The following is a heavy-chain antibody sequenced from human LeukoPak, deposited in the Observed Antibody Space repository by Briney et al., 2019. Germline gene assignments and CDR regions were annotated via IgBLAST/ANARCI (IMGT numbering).Heavy chain of an antibody. CDR1: GGSISSHY. J-gene: IGHJ4*02. CDR2: IYYSGST. V-gene: IGHV4-59*11. Sequence: SETLSLTCTVSGGSISSHYWSWVRQPPGKGLEWIGYIYYSGSTNYNPSLKSRVTISVHTSKNQFSLKVSSVTAADTAVYYCASSTVTDTGFDYWGQGTLVTVSS. CDR3: ASSTVTDTGFDY. D-gene: IGHD4-11*01.